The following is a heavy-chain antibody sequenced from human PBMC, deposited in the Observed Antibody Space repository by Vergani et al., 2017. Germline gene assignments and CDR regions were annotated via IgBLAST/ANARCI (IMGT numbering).Heavy chain of an antibody. Sequence: QVQLQESGPGLVKPPGTLSLTCDVSGGSISSSNWWSWVRQPPGKGLEWIGEIYHSGGTNYNPSLKSRVTISVDKSKSQFSLKLSSVTAADTAVYYGAMYPDTAMVPFAFDIWGQGSMVTVSS. J-gene: IGHJ3*02. CDR2: IYHSGGT. D-gene: IGHD5-18*01. CDR3: AMYPDTAMVPFAFDI. V-gene: IGHV4-4*03. CDR1: GGSISSSNW.